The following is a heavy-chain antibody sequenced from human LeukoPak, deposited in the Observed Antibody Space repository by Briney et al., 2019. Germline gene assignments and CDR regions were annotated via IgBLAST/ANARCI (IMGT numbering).Heavy chain of an antibody. CDR3: AKEQDIAMEAYYYYMDV. Sequence: GGSLRLSCAASGFTFSSYAMSWVRQAPGKGLEWVSAISGSGGSTYYADSVKGRFTISRDNSKNTLYLQMNSLRAEDTAVYYCAKEQDIAMEAYYYYMDVWGKGTTVTVSS. CDR2: ISGSGGST. D-gene: IGHD5-18*01. J-gene: IGHJ6*03. V-gene: IGHV3-23*01. CDR1: GFTFSSYA.